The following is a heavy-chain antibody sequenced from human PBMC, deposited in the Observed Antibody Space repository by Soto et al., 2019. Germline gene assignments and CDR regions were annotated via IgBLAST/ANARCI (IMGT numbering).Heavy chain of an antibody. CDR3: ARGPSGDKVHY. CDR2: IFDSGTT. V-gene: IGHV4-30-4*01. D-gene: IGHD7-27*01. J-gene: IGHJ4*02. Sequence: PSETLSLTCTVSGGSITSYYSCWSWIRQPPGEGLEWIGHIFDSGTTYTNPSLRSQVAISLDTSKNHFSLTLSSVTAADTAVYYRARGPSGDKVHYWGQGALVTVSS. CDR1: GGSITSYYSC.